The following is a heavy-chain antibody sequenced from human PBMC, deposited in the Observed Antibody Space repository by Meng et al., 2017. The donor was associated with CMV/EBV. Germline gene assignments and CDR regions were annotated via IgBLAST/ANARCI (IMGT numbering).Heavy chain of an antibody. CDR2: IYYSGST. Sequence: TVSGGSISSSSFYWGWIRQPPGKGLEWIGSIYYSGSTYYNPSLKSRVTISVDTSKNQFSLKLSSVTAADTAVYYCARQGVGSGRLFDPWGQGTLVTVSS. V-gene: IGHV4-39*01. J-gene: IGHJ5*02. CDR1: GGSISSSSFY. CDR3: ARQGVGSGRLFDP. D-gene: IGHD3-3*01.